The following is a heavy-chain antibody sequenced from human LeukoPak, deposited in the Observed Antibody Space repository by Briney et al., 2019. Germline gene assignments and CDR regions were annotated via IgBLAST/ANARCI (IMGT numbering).Heavy chain of an antibody. V-gene: IGHV3-43*02. CDR1: GLTFGDYA. CDR2: ISEDGGRT. Sequence: PGGSLRLSCAASGLTFGDYALHWVRQAPGKGLEWVSLISEDGGRTYYADSVKGRFTISRDNSKNSLYLQMNSLRIEDTALYYCAKDMAPSAIVVVTAFLDYWGQGTLVTVSS. D-gene: IGHD2-21*02. J-gene: IGHJ4*02. CDR3: AKDMAPSAIVVVTAFLDY.